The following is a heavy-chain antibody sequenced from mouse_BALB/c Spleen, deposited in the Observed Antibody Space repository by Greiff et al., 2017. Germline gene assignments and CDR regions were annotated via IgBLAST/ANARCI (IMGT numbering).Heavy chain of an antibody. V-gene: IGHV5-17*02. CDR2: ISSGSSTI. CDR1: GFTFSSFG. J-gene: IGHJ2*01. D-gene: IGHD2-4*01. Sequence: EVMVVESGGGLVQPGGSRKLSCAASGFTFSSFGMHWVRQAPEKGLEWVAYISSGSSTIYYADTVKGRFTISRDNPKNTLFLQMTSLRSEDTAMYYCARDYDYDYWGQGTTLTVSS. CDR3: ARDYDYDY.